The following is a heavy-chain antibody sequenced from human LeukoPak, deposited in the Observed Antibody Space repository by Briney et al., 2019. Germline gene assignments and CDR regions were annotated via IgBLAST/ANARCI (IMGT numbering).Heavy chain of an antibody. J-gene: IGHJ6*02. V-gene: IGHV1-69*05. CDR3: ARGSYYYYGMDV. CDR1: GGTFSSYA. CDR2: IIPIFGTA. Sequence: ASVKVSCKASGGTFSSYAISWVRQAPGQGLEWMGGIIPIFGTANYAQKFQGRVTMTRNTSISTAYVELSSLRSEDTAVYYCARGSYYYYGMDVWGQGTTVTVSS.